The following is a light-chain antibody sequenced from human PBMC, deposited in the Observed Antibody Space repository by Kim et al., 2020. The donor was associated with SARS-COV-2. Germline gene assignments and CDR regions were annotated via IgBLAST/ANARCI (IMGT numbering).Light chain of an antibody. CDR2: DAS. V-gene: IGKV3-20*01. CDR1: QSVSSNY. Sequence: ENVLTQSPGTLSLSPGERATVSCRASQSVSSNYLAWYQQKPGQAPRLLIFDASSRATGIPDRFSGSGSGTDFTLTISRLEPEDFAVYYCQRYGTTPITFGQGTRLEIK. J-gene: IGKJ5*01. CDR3: QRYGTTPIT.